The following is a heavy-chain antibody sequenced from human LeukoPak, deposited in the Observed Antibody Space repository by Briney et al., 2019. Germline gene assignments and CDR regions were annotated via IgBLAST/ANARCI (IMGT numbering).Heavy chain of an antibody. V-gene: IGHV3-30*04. CDR1: GFILRTYA. D-gene: IGHD5-12*01. Sequence: PGGSLRLSCAASGFILRTYAMHWARQAPGKGLEWVAVISYDGSNKYYADSVKGRFTISRDNSKNTLYLQMNSLRAEDTAVYYCASRVATMYPFDYWGQGTLVTVSS. CDR3: ASRVATMYPFDY. CDR2: ISYDGSNK. J-gene: IGHJ4*02.